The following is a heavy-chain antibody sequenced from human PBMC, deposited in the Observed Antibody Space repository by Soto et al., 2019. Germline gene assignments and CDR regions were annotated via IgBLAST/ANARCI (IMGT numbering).Heavy chain of an antibody. D-gene: IGHD3-3*01. CDR3: ARAPWDLTIFGVVIIHDY. V-gene: IGHV3-11*01. CDR2: ISSSGSTI. CDR1: GFTFSDYY. Sequence: GGSLRLSCAASGFTFSDYYMSWIRQAPGKGLEWVSYISSSGSTIYYADSVKGRFTISRDNAKNSLYLQMNSLRAEDTAVYYCARAPWDLTIFGVVIIHDYWGQGTLVTVSS. J-gene: IGHJ4*02.